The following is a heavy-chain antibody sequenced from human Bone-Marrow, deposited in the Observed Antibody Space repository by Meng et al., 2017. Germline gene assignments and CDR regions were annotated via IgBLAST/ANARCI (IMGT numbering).Heavy chain of an antibody. Sequence: QGQPVQSGAEVKTPGASVKVSCKASGYTFPDYWLHWVRRAPGQGLEWMGRINPKSGDTHYAQRFQGRVTMTGDTSISTAYMELSGLRSDDTAMYYCARDEDISAAGKLFGDYWGQGTLVTVSS. CDR2: INPKSGDT. V-gene: IGHV1-2*06. CDR3: ARDEDISAAGKLFGDY. D-gene: IGHD6-13*01. J-gene: IGHJ4*02. CDR1: GYTFPDYW.